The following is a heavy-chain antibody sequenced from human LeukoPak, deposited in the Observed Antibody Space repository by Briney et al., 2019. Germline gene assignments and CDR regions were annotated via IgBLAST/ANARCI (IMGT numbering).Heavy chain of an antibody. Sequence: SVKVSCKASGGTFSSYAISWVRQAPGQGLEWMGGIIPIFGTANYAQKFQGRVTITADKSTSTAYMELSSLRSEDTAVYYCARPNYYGSGIQYNWFDPWGQGTLVTVSS. CDR2: IIPIFGTA. J-gene: IGHJ5*02. V-gene: IGHV1-69*06. CDR3: ARPNYYGSGIQYNWFDP. CDR1: GGTFSSYA. D-gene: IGHD3-10*01.